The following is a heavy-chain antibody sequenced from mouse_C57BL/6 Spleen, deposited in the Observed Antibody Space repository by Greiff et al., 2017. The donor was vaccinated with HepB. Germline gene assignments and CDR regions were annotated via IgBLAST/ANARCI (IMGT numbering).Heavy chain of an antibody. J-gene: IGHJ2*01. CDR1: GFTFTDYY. D-gene: IGHD3-1*01. CDR3: ARSLSWYYIDY. CDR2: IRNKANGYTT. V-gene: IGHV7-3*01. Sequence: EVQVVESGGGLVQPGGSLSLSCAASGFTFTDYYMSWVRQPPGKALEWLGFIRNKANGYTTEYSASVKGRFTISRDNSQSILYLQMNALRAEDSATYDCARSLSWYYIDYWGQGTTLTVSS.